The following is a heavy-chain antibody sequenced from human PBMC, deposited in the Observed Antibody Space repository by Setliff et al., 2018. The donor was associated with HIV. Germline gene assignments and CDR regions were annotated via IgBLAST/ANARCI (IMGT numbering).Heavy chain of an antibody. CDR1: GFTFTNYW. Sequence: GGSLRLSCAASGFTFTNYWVHWVRQVPGKGLVWVSRTNTDGSITMYADSVKGRFTISRDNAKNLLYLQMSSLTAEDTALYYCVRSVEYGFDTWGQGTMVTVSS. CDR2: TNTDGSIT. CDR3: VRSVEYGFDT. J-gene: IGHJ3*02. V-gene: IGHV3-74*03. D-gene: IGHD2-8*02.